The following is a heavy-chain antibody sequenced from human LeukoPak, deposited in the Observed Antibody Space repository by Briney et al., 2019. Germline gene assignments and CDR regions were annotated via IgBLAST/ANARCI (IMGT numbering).Heavy chain of an antibody. D-gene: IGHD4/OR15-4a*01. Sequence: GGSLRLSCAASGFTFSSYEMSWVRQASGKGLEWVSYISSSGTIYYADSAKGRSTISRDNAKNSLYLQMNSLRAEDTAVYYCARWCVGDYWGQGTLVTVSS. J-gene: IGHJ4*02. CDR1: GFTFSSYE. CDR3: ARWCVGDY. V-gene: IGHV3-48*03. CDR2: ISSSGTI.